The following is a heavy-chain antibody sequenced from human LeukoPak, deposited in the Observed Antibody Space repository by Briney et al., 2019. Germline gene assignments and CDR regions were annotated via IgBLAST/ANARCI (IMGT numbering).Heavy chain of an antibody. Sequence: GGSLRLSCAASGFTFSSYWMSWVRQAPGKGLEWVANIKQDGSEKYYVDSVKGRFTISRDNAKNSLYLQMNSLRAEDTAVYYCARWKMELERNAFDFWGQGTVVTVSS. J-gene: IGHJ3*01. D-gene: IGHD1-26*01. CDR2: IKQDGSEK. V-gene: IGHV3-7*01. CDR3: ARWKMELERNAFDF. CDR1: GFTFSSYW.